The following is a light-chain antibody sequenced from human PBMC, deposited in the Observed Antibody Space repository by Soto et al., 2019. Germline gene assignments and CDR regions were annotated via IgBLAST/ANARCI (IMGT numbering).Light chain of an antibody. CDR1: QTISSSF. J-gene: IGKJ1*01. CDR2: GAS. V-gene: IGKV3-20*01. CDR3: HQYGYLGT. Sequence: EVVLTQSPGTLSVSPGERATLSCRTSQTISSSFLAWYQQTPGQAPRLLIYGASIRATDLPDRFTGSWSGTDFTLTISRLEPEDFAVYYCHQYGYLGTFGQGTKVDIK.